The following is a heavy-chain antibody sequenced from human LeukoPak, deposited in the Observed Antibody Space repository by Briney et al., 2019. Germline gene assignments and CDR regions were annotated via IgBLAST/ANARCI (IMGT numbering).Heavy chain of an antibody. CDR2: IKQDESEK. Sequence: TGGSLRLSCAASGFTFSNYWMSWVRQAPGKGLEWVANIKQDESEKYYVDSVKGRFTISRDNAKNSLYLQMNSLRAEDTAVYYCARFVGGYSGGDYWGQGTLVTVSS. CDR1: GFTFSNYW. J-gene: IGHJ4*02. V-gene: IGHV3-7*01. CDR3: ARFVGGYSGGDY. D-gene: IGHD5-12*01.